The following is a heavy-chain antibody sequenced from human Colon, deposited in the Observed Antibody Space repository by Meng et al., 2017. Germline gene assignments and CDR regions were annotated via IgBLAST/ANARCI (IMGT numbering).Heavy chain of an antibody. CDR1: GFTFSSYG. CDR3: ARGLDSSGYPLI. V-gene: IGHV3-33*01. J-gene: IGHJ3*02. Sequence: GESLKISCAASGFTFSSYGMHWVRQAPGKGLEWVAVIWYDGSNKYYADSVKGRFTISRDNSKNTLYLQMNSLRAEDTAVYYCARGLDSSGYPLIWGQGTMVTGSS. D-gene: IGHD3-22*01. CDR2: IWYDGSNK.